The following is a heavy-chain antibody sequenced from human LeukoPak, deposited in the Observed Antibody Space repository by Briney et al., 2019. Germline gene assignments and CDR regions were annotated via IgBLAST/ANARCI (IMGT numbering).Heavy chain of an antibody. J-gene: IGHJ5*02. CDR1: GYTFTGYY. D-gene: IGHD6-13*01. Sequence: ASVKVSCKASGYTFTGYYMHWVRQAPGKGLEWMGGFDPEDGETIYAQKFQGRVTMTEDTSTDTAYMELSSLRSEDTAVYHCATYSRQQLLNWFDPWGQGTLVTVSS. CDR3: ATYSRQQLLNWFDP. V-gene: IGHV1-24*01. CDR2: FDPEDGET.